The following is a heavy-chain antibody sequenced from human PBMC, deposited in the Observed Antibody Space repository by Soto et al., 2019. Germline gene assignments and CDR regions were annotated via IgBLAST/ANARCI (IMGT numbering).Heavy chain of an antibody. CDR1: GGTFSSYT. D-gene: IGHD3-3*01. CDR2: IIPILGIA. V-gene: IGHV1-69*02. CDR3: ARNYDFWSGYYGH. Sequence: SVKVSCKASGGTFSSYTISWVRQAPGQGLEWMGRIIPILGIANYAQKFQGRVTITADKSTSTAYMELSSLRSEDTAVYYCARNYDFWSGYYGHWGQGTLVTVSS. J-gene: IGHJ4*02.